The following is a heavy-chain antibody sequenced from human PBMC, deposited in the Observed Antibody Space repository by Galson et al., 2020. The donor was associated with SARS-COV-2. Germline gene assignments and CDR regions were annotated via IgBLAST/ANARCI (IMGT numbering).Heavy chain of an antibody. CDR2: ISGSGGST. CDR3: APSGGWELRICDY. Sequence: GESLKISCAASGFTFSSYAMSWVRQAPGKGLEWVSAISGSGGSTYYADSVKGRFTISRDNSKNTLYLQMNSLRAEDTAVYYCAPSGGWELRICDYWGEGTLVTVSS. J-gene: IGHJ4*02. D-gene: IGHD1-26*01. V-gene: IGHV3-23*01. CDR1: GFTFSSYA.